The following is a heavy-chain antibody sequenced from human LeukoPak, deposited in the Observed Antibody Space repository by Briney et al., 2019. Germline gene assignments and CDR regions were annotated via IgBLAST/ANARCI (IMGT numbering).Heavy chain of an antibody. CDR3: AREGHIYGPFGY. CDR2: IYYSGST. J-gene: IGHJ4*02. V-gene: IGHV4-59*01. D-gene: IGHD5-18*01. Sequence: SETLSLTCTVSGGSISSYYWSWIRQPPGKGLEWIGYIYYSGSTNYNPSLKSRVTISVDTSKNQFSLKLSSVTAADTAVYYCAREGHIYGPFGYWGPGTLVTVSS. CDR1: GGSISSYY.